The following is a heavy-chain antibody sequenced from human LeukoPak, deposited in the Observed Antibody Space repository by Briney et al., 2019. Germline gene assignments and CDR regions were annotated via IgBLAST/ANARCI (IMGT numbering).Heavy chain of an antibody. Sequence: SETLSLTCSVSVVSMNGYYWSWLRQSAGNRLEWIGHVDSSGNTNYNPSLESRVTMSVDTSKKQFSLKLTSVTAADTAVYYCARDENGYVWGSFRAWGQGTLVTVSS. CDR1: VVSMNGYY. D-gene: IGHD3-16*02. CDR2: VDSSGNT. J-gene: IGHJ5*02. V-gene: IGHV4-4*07. CDR3: ARDENGYVWGSFRA.